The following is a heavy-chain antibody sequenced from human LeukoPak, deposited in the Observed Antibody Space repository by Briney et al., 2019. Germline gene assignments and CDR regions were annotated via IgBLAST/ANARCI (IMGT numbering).Heavy chain of an antibody. V-gene: IGHV3-21*01. Sequence: PGGSLRLSCAASGFTFSSYSMNWVRQAPGKGLEWVSSISSSSSYIYYADSVKGRFTISRDNAKNSLYLQMNSLRAEDTAVYYCARGDCSGGSCYWGEWGDYWGQRTLVTVSS. CDR2: ISSSSSYI. D-gene: IGHD2-15*01. CDR1: GFTFSSYS. J-gene: IGHJ4*02. CDR3: ARGDCSGGSCYWGEWGDY.